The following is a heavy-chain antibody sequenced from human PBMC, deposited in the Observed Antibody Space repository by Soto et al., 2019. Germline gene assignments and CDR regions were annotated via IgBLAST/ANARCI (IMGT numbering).Heavy chain of an antibody. D-gene: IGHD2-15*01. V-gene: IGHV1-18*01. J-gene: IGHJ3*02. CDR1: GYTLNSYG. CDR2: ISAYNGNT. CDR3: ARGNRIEAFDI. Sequence: DSVKIYCRTSGYTLNSYGMGWVRQAPGQGLEWMGWISAYNGNTNYAQKLQGRVTMTTDTSTSTAYMELRSLTSDDTAVYYCARGNRIEAFDIWGQGTMVTVSS.